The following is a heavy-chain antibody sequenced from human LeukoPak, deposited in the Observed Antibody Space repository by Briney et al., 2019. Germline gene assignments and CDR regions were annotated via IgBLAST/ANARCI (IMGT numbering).Heavy chain of an antibody. D-gene: IGHD3-22*01. Sequence: ASVKVSCKASGYTFTSYAMNWVRQAPGQGLEWMGWINTNTGNPTYAQGFTGRFVFSLDTSVSTAYLQISSLKAEDTAVYYCARGLGVADSSGYKDFDYWGQGTLVTVSS. CDR1: GYTFTSYA. CDR2: INTNTGNP. V-gene: IGHV7-4-1*02. J-gene: IGHJ4*02. CDR3: ARGLGVADSSGYKDFDY.